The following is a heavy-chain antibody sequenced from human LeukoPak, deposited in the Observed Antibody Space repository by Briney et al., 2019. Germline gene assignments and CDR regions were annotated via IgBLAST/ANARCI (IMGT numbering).Heavy chain of an antibody. CDR1: GGSISSGSYY. CDR2: IYTSGST. CDR3: ARRCSGGSCYFDY. V-gene: IGHV4-61*02. D-gene: IGHD2-15*01. J-gene: IGHJ4*02. Sequence: SQTLSFTCTVSGGSISSGSYYWSWIRQPAGKGLEWIGRIYTSGSTNYNPSLKSRVTISVDTSKNQFSLKLSSVTAADTAVYYCARRCSGGSCYFDYWGQGTLVTVSS.